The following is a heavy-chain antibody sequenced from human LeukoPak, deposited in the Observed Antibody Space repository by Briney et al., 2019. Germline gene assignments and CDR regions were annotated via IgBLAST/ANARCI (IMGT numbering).Heavy chain of an antibody. J-gene: IGHJ4*02. V-gene: IGHV3-30*04. D-gene: IGHD3-22*01. CDR2: ISYDGSNK. Sequence: GGSLRLSCAASGFTFSSYAMHWVRQAPGKGLEWVAVISYDGSNKYYADSVKGRFTISRDNSKNTLYLQMNSLRAEDTAVYYCARATLYYYDSSGYYYWGQGTLVTVSS. CDR3: ARATLYYYDSSGYYY. CDR1: GFTFSSYA.